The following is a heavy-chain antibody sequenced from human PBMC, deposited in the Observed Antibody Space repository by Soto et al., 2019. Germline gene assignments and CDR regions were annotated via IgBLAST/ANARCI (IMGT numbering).Heavy chain of an antibody. D-gene: IGHD3-10*01. CDR3: ARGSTDSYPGSRIFDF. Sequence: PVGSLSLSCVASGLTFGSRAMSWVRQAPGEGLQWVSTTTDTGGDAKYADSVRGRFVISRDNSKKTLYLQMTSLTAEDSAMYFCARGSTDSYPGSRIFDFWGRGTQVTVSS. V-gene: IGHV3-23*01. CDR1: GLTFGSRA. J-gene: IGHJ4*02. CDR2: TTDTGGDA.